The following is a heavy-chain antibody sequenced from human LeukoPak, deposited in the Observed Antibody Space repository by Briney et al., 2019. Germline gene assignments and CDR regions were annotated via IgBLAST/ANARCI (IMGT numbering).Heavy chain of an antibody. Sequence: SVKVSCKASGGTFSSYAISWVRQAPGQGLEWMGGIIPIFVTANSAQKFQGRVTITTDESTSTAYMELSSLRSEDTAVYYCARGGYQLLWYWFDPWGQGTLVTVSS. D-gene: IGHD2-2*01. V-gene: IGHV1-69*05. CDR3: ARGGYQLLWYWFDP. J-gene: IGHJ5*02. CDR2: IIPIFVTA. CDR1: GGTFSSYA.